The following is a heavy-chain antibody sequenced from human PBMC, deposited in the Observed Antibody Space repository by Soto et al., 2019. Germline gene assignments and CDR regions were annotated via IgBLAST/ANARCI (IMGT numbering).Heavy chain of an antibody. J-gene: IGHJ6*02. CDR2: INHSGST. Sequence: SETLSLTCAVYGGSFSGYYWSWIRQPPGKGLEWIGEINHSGSTNYNPSLKSRVTIPVDTSKNQFSLKLSSVTAADTAVYYCARIGSYDFWSGYFSPLYGMDVWGQGTTVTVSS. CDR3: ARIGSYDFWSGYFSPLYGMDV. CDR1: GGSFSGYY. D-gene: IGHD3-3*01. V-gene: IGHV4-34*01.